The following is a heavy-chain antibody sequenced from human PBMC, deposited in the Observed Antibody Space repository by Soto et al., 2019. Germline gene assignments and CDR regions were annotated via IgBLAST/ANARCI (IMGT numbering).Heavy chain of an antibody. CDR2: IIPIFGTA. V-gene: IGHV1-69*13. CDR3: AKDPLNYYGGPVDY. CDR1: GGTFSSYA. J-gene: IGHJ4*02. D-gene: IGHD3-10*01. Sequence: GASVKVSCKASGGTFSSYAISWVRQAPGQGLEWMGGIIPIFGTANYAQKFQGRVTITADESTSTAYMKLSSLRSEDTAVYYCAKDPLNYYGGPVDYWGQGTLVTVSS.